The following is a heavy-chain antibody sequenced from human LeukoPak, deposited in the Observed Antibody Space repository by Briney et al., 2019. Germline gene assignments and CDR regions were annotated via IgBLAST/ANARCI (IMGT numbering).Heavy chain of an antibody. CDR2: IYYGGT. D-gene: IGHD3-22*01. J-gene: IGHJ4*02. CDR1: GGSISSGYYY. Sequence: SETLSLTCTVSGGSISSGYYYWSWIRQPPGKGLEYIGYIYYGGTYYNPSLKSRVTISVDTSKNQFSLKLSSVTAADTAVYYCARGYYPYYFDYWGQGTLVTVSS. CDR3: ARGYYPYYFDY. V-gene: IGHV4-30-4*01.